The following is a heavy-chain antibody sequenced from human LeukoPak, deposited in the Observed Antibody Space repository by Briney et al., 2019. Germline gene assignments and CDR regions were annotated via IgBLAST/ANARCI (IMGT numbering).Heavy chain of an antibody. CDR2: ISSSSSTI. CDR3: AREERGYYYDSSGRLDY. CDR1: GFTFSDYY. D-gene: IGHD3-22*01. J-gene: IGHJ4*02. Sequence: PGGSLRLSCAASGFTFSDYYMNWVRQAPGKGLEWVSYISSSSSTIYYADSVKGRFTISRDNAKNSLYLQMNSLRAEDTAVYYCAREERGYYYDSSGRLDYWGQGTLVTVSS. V-gene: IGHV3-11*04.